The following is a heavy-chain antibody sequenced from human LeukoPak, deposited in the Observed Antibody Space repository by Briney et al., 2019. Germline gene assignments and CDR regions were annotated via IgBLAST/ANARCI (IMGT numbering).Heavy chain of an antibody. D-gene: IGHD2-2*01. CDR1: GFTFSSYS. J-gene: IGHJ3*02. V-gene: IGHV3-21*01. CDR3: ARGPYCSSTSCYGGTFDI. Sequence: GGSLRLSCAASGFTFSSYSMNWVRQAPGKGLEWVSSISSSSSYIYYADSVKGRFTISRDHAKNSLYLQMNSLRAEDTAVYYCARGPYCSSTSCYGGTFDIWGQGTMVTVSS. CDR2: ISSSSSYI.